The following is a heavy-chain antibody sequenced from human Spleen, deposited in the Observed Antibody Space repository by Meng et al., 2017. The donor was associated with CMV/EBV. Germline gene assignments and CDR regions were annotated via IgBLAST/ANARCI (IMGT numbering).Heavy chain of an antibody. J-gene: IGHJ1*01. CDR2: IKRKIDGETS. CDR1: GFTITNAW. Sequence: LSLSCVAAGFTITNAWMTWDRQAPGKWLEWVGRIKRKIDGETSDFAAPVKGRFTFSRDDSKNMAWLQMNSLKTEDTAVYYCTTDSSFCWGQGTLVTVSS. V-gene: IGHV3-15*01. D-gene: IGHD2-2*01. CDR3: TTDSSFC.